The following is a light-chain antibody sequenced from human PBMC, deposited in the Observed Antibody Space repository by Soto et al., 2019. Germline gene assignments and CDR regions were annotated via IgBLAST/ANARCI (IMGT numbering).Light chain of an antibody. CDR1: SSDVGRYNY. Sequence: QSALAQPASVSGPRGQSITISRTGTSSDVGRYNYVSWFQQHPGKVPKLIIYDVSNWPSGVSDRFSGSKSGNTASLTISGLHPEDEADDYCSSFTSSSTFVFGTGTKLTVL. CDR2: DVS. J-gene: IGLJ1*01. CDR3: SSFTSSSTFV. V-gene: IGLV2-14*03.